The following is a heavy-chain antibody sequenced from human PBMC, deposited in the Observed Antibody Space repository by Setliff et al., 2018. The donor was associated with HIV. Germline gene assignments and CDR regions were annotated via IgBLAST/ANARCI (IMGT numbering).Heavy chain of an antibody. CDR3: ARGGPLITMVRGVLRWFDP. V-gene: IGHV1-18*01. D-gene: IGHD3-10*01. Sequence: ASVKVSCKASGYSFSSYGIGWVRLAPGQGLEWMGWMSTDNGNTNYAQKVQGRVTMTRDTSTSTVYMELSSLRSEDTAVYYCARGGPLITMVRGVLRWFDPWGQGTLVTVSS. CDR1: GYSFSSYG. CDR2: MSTDNGNT. J-gene: IGHJ5*02.